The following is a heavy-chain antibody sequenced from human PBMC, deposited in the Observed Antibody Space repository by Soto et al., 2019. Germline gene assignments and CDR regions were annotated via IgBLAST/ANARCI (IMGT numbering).Heavy chain of an antibody. CDR2: ISGSGGST. CDR1: GFTFSSYA. J-gene: IGHJ6*02. CDR3: AKADSQGSWQYYYYYGMDV. Sequence: EVQLLESGGGLVQPGGSLRLSCAASGFTFSSYAMSWVRQAPGKGLEWVSAISGSGGSTYYADSVKGRFTISRDNSKNTLYLQMNSLRAEDTAVYYCAKADSQGSWQYYYYYGMDVWGQGTTVTVSS. V-gene: IGHV3-23*01. D-gene: IGHD6-13*01.